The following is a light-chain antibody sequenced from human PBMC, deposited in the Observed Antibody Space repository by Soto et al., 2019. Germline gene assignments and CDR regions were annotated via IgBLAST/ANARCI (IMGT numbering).Light chain of an antibody. J-gene: IGKJ1*01. CDR2: GAS. CDR3: QQYNSSPRT. Sequence: EIVLTQSPGTLSLSPGERATLSCRASQSVSSSYLAWYQQKPGQAPRLLIYGASTRATGIPARFSGSGSGTDFTLTISSLQPDDFATYYCQQYNSSPRTFGQGTKVDI. CDR1: QSVSSSY. V-gene: IGKV3-20*01.